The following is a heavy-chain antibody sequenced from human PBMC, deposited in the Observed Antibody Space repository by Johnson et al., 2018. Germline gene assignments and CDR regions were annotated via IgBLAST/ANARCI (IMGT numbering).Heavy chain of an antibody. J-gene: IGHJ4*02. CDR1: GFMFSSFS. CDR3: AVLVKSPTGQKSYNY. V-gene: IGHV3-48*01. CDR2: ISGTSSVT. Sequence: VQLVESGGGLVQPGKSLKISCAASGFMFSSFSVNWVRQAPGKGLEWISYISGTSSVTYYADSVKGRFTTSRYKANNSLYLQMDSLRVEDTAMYYCAVLVKSPTGQKSYNYWGQGTLVTVSS. D-gene: IGHD3-10*01.